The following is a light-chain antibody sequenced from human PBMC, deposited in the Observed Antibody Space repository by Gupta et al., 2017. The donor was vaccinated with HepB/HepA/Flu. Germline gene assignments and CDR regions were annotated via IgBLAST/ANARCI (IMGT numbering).Light chain of an antibody. Sequence: EIVLTQSPATLSLSPGGSVTLSCRASQSVALSFAWYQQKPGQAPRLLVYEAFSRAAGVPARFSGSGSGTDFTLTISSLEPEDFSIYYCQERSNWPLITFGQGTRLDIK. J-gene: IGKJ5*01. CDR1: QSVALS. CDR3: QERSNWPLIT. CDR2: EAF. V-gene: IGKV3-11*01.